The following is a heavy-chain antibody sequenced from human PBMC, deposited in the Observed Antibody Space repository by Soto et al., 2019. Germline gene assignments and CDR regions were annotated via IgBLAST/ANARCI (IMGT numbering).Heavy chain of an antibody. V-gene: IGHV1-3*01. J-gene: IGHJ6*03. CDR2: INAGNGNT. Sequence: QVQLVQSGAEVKKPGASVKVSCKASGYTFTSYAMHWVRQAPGQRLEWMGWINAGNGNTKYSEKFQGRVTITRDTSASTDYMELSSLRSEDTAVYYCARVRSTSCYKSVHCYYYMDVWGKGTTVTVSS. CDR1: GYTFTSYA. D-gene: IGHD2-2*02. CDR3: ARVRSTSCYKSVHCYYYMDV.